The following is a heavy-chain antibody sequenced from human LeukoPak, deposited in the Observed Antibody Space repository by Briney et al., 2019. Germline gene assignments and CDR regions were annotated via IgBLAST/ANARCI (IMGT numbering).Heavy chain of an antibody. CDR1: GFTVSSYY. V-gene: IGHV3-53*01. D-gene: IGHD2-15*01. CDR3: ARDGYCSGGSCYRPYGLDV. CDR2: IYSGGST. J-gene: IGHJ6*02. Sequence: TGGSLRLSCAASGFTVSSYYMSWVRQAPGKGLEWVSVIYSGGSTYYTDSVKGRFTISRDNSKNTLYLQMNSLRAEDTAVYYCARDGYCSGGSCYRPYGLDVWGQGTTVAVSS.